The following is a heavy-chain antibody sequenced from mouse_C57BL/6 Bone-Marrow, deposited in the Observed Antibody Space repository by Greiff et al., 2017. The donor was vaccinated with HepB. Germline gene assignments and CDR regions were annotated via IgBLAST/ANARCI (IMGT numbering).Heavy chain of an antibody. V-gene: IGHV1-54*01. CDR3: ARGGYGPYAMDY. D-gene: IGHD1-1*01. Sequence: QVQLQQSGAELVRPGTSVKVSCKASGYAFTNYLIEWVKQRPGQGLEWIGVINPGSGGTNYNETFKGKATLTADKSSSTAYMQLSSLTSEDSAVYFCARGGYGPYAMDYWGQGTSVTVSS. CDR1: GYAFTNYL. CDR2: INPGSGGT. J-gene: IGHJ4*01.